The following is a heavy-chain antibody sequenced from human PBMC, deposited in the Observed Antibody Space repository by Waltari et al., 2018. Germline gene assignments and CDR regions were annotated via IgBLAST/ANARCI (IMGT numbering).Heavy chain of an antibody. CDR3: ARLLVVVPAAGSWFDP. J-gene: IGHJ5*02. D-gene: IGHD2-2*01. Sequence: QVQLQESGPGLVKPSETLSLPCTVSGGSISSYYWSWIRQPPGKGLEWLWYIYYSGSTNYNPAIKSRVTISVDTSKNQFSLTLSSVTAADTAVYYCARLLVVVPAAGSWFDPWGQGTLVTVSS. CDR2: IYYSGST. V-gene: IGHV4-59*01. CDR1: GGSISSYY.